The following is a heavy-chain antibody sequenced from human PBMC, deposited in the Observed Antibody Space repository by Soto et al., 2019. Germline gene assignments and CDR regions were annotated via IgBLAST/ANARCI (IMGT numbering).Heavy chain of an antibody. CDR2: INAGNGNI. CDR1: GYTFTTYA. D-gene: IGHD6-13*01. Sequence: ASVKVSCKASGYTFTTYAMHWVRQAPGQGLEWMGWINAGNGNIKYSQKFQDRVTITRDTSASTAYMELSSLKSEDTAVYYCARDRFTLDSSTWYFDSWGQGTLVTVSS. CDR3: ARDRFTLDSSTWYFDS. J-gene: IGHJ4*02. V-gene: IGHV1-3*01.